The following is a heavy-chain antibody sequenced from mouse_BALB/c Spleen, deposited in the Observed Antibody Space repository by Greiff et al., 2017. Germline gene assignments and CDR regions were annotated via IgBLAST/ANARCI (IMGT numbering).Heavy chain of an antibody. Sequence: EVQRVESGGGLVKPGGSLKLSCAASGFTFSDYYMYWVRQTPEKRLEWVATISDGGSYTYYPDSVKGRFTISRDNAKNNLYLQMSSLKSEDTAMYYCARDRDGYDEFAYWGQGTLVTVSA. D-gene: IGHD2-2*01. CDR3: ARDRDGYDEFAY. CDR2: ISDGGSYT. V-gene: IGHV5-4*02. J-gene: IGHJ3*01. CDR1: GFTFSDYY.